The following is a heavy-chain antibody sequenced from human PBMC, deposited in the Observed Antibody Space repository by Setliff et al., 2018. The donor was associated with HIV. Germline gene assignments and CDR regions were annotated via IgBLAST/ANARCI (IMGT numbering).Heavy chain of an antibody. CDR3: ARASAYKGVFSVTHGAFDN. Sequence: SETLSLTCTVSGGSISNYYWSWIRQPAGKGLEWIGRIYTSGSTNYNPSLKSRVTMSVDTSKNQFSLKLSSVTAADTAVYYCARASAYKGVFSVTHGAFDNWGRGILVTVSS. D-gene: IGHD1-1*01. J-gene: IGHJ4*02. CDR2: IYTSGST. V-gene: IGHV4-4*07. CDR1: GGSISNYY.